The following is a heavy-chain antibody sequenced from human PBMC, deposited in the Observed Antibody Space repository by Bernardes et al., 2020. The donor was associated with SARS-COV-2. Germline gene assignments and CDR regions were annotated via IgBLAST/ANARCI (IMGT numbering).Heavy chain of an antibody. CDR3: ARGRLPVYFDTSGLSPDY. J-gene: IGHJ4*02. D-gene: IGHD3-22*01. V-gene: IGHV3-48*01. Sequence: GGSLRLSCAASGFTFSSYTMHWVRQAPGKGLEWVSYISSYSSVYYVDSVKGRFTISRHNAENLLSLQLNSLRAEDTAVYYCARGRLPVYFDTSGLSPDYCGQGTLVTVSS. CDR1: GFTFSSYT. CDR2: ISSYSSV.